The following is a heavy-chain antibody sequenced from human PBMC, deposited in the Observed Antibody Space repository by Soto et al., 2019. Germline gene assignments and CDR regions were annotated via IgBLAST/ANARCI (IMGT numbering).Heavy chain of an antibody. CDR1: GYSFTSYW. CDR3: ARHPSVVVISDAFDI. V-gene: IGHV5-51*01. CDR2: IYPGDSDT. D-gene: IGHD2-21*01. J-gene: IGHJ3*02. Sequence: GESLKISCKGSGYSFTSYWIGWVRQMPGKGLEWMGIIYPGDSDTRYSPSFQGQVTISADKSISTAYLQWSSLKASDTAMYYCARHPSVVVISDAFDIWGQGTMVTVSS.